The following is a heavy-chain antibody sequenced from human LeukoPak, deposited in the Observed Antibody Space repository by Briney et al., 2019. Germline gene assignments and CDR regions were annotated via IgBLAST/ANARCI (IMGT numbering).Heavy chain of an antibody. CDR1: GGSFSGYY. CDR2: INHSGST. CDR3: ARGAAARLGYYYYYMDV. Sequence: SETLSLTCAVYGGSFSGYYWCWIRQPPGKGLEWIGEINHSGSTNYNPSLKSRVTISVDTSKNQFSLKLSSVTAADTAVYYCARGAAARLGYYYYYMDVWGKGTTVTVSS. V-gene: IGHV4-34*01. J-gene: IGHJ6*03. D-gene: IGHD6-6*01.